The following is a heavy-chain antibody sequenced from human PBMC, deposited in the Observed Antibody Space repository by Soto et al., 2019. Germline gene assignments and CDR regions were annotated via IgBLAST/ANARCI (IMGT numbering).Heavy chain of an antibody. CDR2: INPSGGST. CDR3: ARDKRFLEDHYYYYGMDV. J-gene: IGHJ6*02. V-gene: IGHV1-46*01. Sequence: ASVKVSCKASGYTFTSYYMHLGRQAPGQGLEWMGIINPSGGSTSYAQKFQGRVTMTRDTSTSTVYMELSSLRSEDTAVYYCARDKRFLEDHYYYYGMDVWGQGTTVTVSS. CDR1: GYTFTSYY. D-gene: IGHD3-3*01.